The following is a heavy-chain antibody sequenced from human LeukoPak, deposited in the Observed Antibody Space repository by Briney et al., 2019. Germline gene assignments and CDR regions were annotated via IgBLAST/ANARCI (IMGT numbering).Heavy chain of an antibody. CDR1: GGSISSFY. CDR2: IFYSGST. Sequence: SETLSLTCTVSGGSISSFYWSWIRQPPGKGLEWIGYIFYSGSTNYNPSLKSRVTISVDTSKNQFSLTLSSVTATDTAVYYCARHSGSYYGYWGQGALVTVSS. V-gene: IGHV4-59*08. D-gene: IGHD1-26*01. CDR3: ARHSGSYYGY. J-gene: IGHJ4*02.